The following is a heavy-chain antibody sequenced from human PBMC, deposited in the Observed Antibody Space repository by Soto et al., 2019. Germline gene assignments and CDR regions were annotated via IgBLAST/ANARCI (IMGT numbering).Heavy chain of an antibody. J-gene: IGHJ5*01. CDR1: GGSISSYY. D-gene: IGHD3-10*02. Sequence: QVQLQESGPGLVKPSETLSLTCTVSGGSISSYYWSWIRQPPGNGLEWIGFIFYSGSTSYNPSLKRRVTISIYTSEYQFSLKLNSVTAADTAVYYCASMIGDPVLSFDSWGQGTLVAVSS. CDR3: ASMIGDPVLSFDS. CDR2: IFYSGST. V-gene: IGHV4-59*01.